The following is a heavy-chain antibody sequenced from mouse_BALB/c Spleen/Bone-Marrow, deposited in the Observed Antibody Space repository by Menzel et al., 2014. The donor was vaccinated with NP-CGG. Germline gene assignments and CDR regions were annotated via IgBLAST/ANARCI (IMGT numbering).Heavy chain of an antibody. J-gene: IGHJ1*01. CDR3: ARNYYGRSYWYFDV. CDR1: GFSLTSYG. Sequence: VQRVESGPGLVQPSQSLSITCTVSGFSLTSYGVHWVRQSPGKGLEWLGVIWSGGSTDYNAAFISRLSISKGNSKSQVFFKMNSLQANDTAIYYCARNYYGRSYWYFDVWGAGTTVTVSS. CDR2: IWSGGST. V-gene: IGHV2-2*02. D-gene: IGHD1-1*01.